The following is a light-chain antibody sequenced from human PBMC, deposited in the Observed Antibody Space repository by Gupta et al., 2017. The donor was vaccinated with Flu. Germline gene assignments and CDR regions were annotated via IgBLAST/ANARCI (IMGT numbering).Light chain of an antibody. CDR3: QQRSNWPPVLT. CDR1: HSVGRY. V-gene: IGKV3-11*01. J-gene: IGKJ4*01. CDR2: DAA. Sequence: EVVLTQSPATLSLSPGDRASHSVGRYVAWYQQKPGQAPRLLVSDAADRAAGVPARFSGSGSGADFTLTISSLEPEDFAMYYCQQRSNWPPVLTFGGGTRVELK.